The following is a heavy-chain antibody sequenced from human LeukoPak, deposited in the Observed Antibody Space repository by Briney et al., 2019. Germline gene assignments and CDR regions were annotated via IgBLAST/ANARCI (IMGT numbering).Heavy chain of an antibody. CDR2: GHTSGTT. CDR1: GVSISGVSISSYY. D-gene: IGHD3-22*01. V-gene: IGHV4-4*07. CDR3: AKGTKAIVVDNYFDY. J-gene: IGHJ4*02. Sequence: SETLSLTCTVSGVSISGVSISSYYWSWIRQPAGKGLEWIGRGHTSGTTHYSPSLKSRVTMSVDTSKNQFSLRLNSVTAADTAVYYCAKGTKAIVVDNYFDYWGQGTLVTVSS.